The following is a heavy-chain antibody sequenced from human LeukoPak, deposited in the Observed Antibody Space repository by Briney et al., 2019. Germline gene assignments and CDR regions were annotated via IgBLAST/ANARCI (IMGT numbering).Heavy chain of an antibody. CDR1: GGSISSGGYY. CDR2: IYHSGST. Sequence: SETLSLTCTVSGGSISSGGYYWSWIRQPPGKGLEWIGYIYHSGSTYYNPSLKSRVTISVDRSKNQFSLKLSSVTAADTAVYYCARWGPGSSGWSNYGMDVWGQGTTVTVSS. D-gene: IGHD6-19*01. J-gene: IGHJ6*02. CDR3: ARWGPGSSGWSNYGMDV. V-gene: IGHV4-30-2*02.